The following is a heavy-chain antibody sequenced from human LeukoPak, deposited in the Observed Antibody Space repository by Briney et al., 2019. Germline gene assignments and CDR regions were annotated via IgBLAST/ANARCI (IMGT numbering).Heavy chain of an antibody. CDR1: GFTFSTNG. V-gene: IGHV3-33*08. D-gene: IGHD1-26*01. CDR3: ARDFDQRGLQANY. Sequence: GGPLSPSLEPPGFTFSTNGMPWSRKAPAKGLEGGAVIWYDGSNKYYADSVKGRFTISRDNSKNTLYLQMNSLRAEDTAVYYCARDFDQRGLQANYWGQGTLVTVSS. J-gene: IGHJ4*02. CDR2: IWYDGSNK.